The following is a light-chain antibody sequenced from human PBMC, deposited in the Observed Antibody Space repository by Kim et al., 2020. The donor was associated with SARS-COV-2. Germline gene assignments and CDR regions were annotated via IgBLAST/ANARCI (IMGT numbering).Light chain of an antibody. Sequence: IRMTQSPSSLSASIGDRVTITCRASQGISSYLAWYQQKPGKVPKLLIYAASTLQCGVPSRFSGSGSGTDFTLTISSLQPEDFATYYCQQYYSDAWTFGQGTKVDIK. J-gene: IGKJ1*01. CDR1: QGISSY. CDR2: AAS. V-gene: IGKV1-27*01. CDR3: QQYYSDAWT.